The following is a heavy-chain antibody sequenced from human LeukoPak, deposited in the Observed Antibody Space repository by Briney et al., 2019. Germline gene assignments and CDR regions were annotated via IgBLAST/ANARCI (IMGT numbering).Heavy chain of an antibody. J-gene: IGHJ4*02. Sequence: SGTLSLTCAVSGGSISSSNWWSWVRQPPGKGLEWIGEIYHSGSTNYNPSLKGRVTISEDKSKNQFSLKLSSVTAADTAVYYCARGGYCSSTSCYAGVDYWGQGTLVTVSS. CDR1: GGSISSSNW. V-gene: IGHV4-4*02. CDR2: IYHSGST. D-gene: IGHD2-2*01. CDR3: ARGGYCSSTSCYAGVDY.